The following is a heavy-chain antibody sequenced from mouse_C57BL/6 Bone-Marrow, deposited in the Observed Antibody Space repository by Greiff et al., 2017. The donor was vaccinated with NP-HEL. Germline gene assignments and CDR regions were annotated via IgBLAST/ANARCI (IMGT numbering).Heavy chain of an antibody. J-gene: IGHJ3*01. CDR1: GYTFTSYW. D-gene: IGHD1-1*01. Sequence: QVQLKQPGAELVKPGASVKLSCKASGYTFTSYWMQWVKQRPGQGLEWIGEIDPSDSYTNYNQKFKGKATLTVDTSSSTAYMQLSSLTSEDSAVYYCAREGIYSYGSSWFAYWGQGTLVTVSA. V-gene: IGHV1-50*01. CDR2: IDPSDSYT. CDR3: AREGIYSYGSSWFAY.